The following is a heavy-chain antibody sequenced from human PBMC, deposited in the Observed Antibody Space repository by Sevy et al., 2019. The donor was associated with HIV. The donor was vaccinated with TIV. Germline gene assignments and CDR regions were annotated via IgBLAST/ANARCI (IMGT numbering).Heavy chain of an antibody. CDR3: AKASVDYYYYYGMDV. Sequence: GGSLRLSCAASGFTFSTYGMHWVRQAPGKGLEWVAVISYAGSSQYYADSVKGRFTISRDNSKNTLYLQMNSLRAEDTAVYYCAKASVDYYYYYGMDVWGQWTTVTVSS. J-gene: IGHJ6*02. CDR1: GFTFSTYG. CDR2: ISYAGSSQ. D-gene: IGHD2-21*01. V-gene: IGHV3-30*18.